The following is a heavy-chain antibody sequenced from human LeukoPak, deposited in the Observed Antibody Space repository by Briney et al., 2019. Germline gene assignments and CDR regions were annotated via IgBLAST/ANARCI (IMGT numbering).Heavy chain of an antibody. Sequence: GGALRLSCVASGSTFSKYWLSWVRQAPGKGREWVANIKQDGGEKYYVDSVKGRFTISRDNAKNSLYLQMNSLGAEDTAVYYCARDYSASGGHDSWGQGTLVTVSS. V-gene: IGHV3-7*01. CDR1: GSTFSKYW. CDR3: ARDYSASGGHDS. CDR2: IKQDGGEK. J-gene: IGHJ4*02. D-gene: IGHD2-15*01.